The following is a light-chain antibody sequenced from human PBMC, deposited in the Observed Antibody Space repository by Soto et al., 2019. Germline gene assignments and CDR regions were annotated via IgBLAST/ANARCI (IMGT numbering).Light chain of an antibody. CDR1: TSNIGSNY. Sequence: QSVLTQPPSASGTPGQRLTFSCPGATSNIGSNYVNWYQQLPGTAPKLLIYSNNQRPSGVPDRFSGSRSGTSASLAISGLRSEDEADYYCAAWDDSLSGEVFGTGTKVTVL. CDR3: AAWDDSLSGEV. V-gene: IGLV1-47*02. CDR2: SNN. J-gene: IGLJ1*01.